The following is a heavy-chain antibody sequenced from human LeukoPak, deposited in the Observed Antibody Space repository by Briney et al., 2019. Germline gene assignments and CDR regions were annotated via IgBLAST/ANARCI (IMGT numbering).Heavy chain of an antibody. CDR2: IDWDDDK. D-gene: IGHD5-18*01. J-gene: IGHJ4*02. CDR1: GFSLSTSGMR. CDR3: AHSRGYSYGHDDDY. V-gene: IGHV2-70*04. Sequence: SGPALVKPTQTLTLTCTFSGFSLSTSGMRVSWIRQPPGKALEWLARIDWDDDKFYSTSLKTRLTISKDTSKNQVVLTMTNMDPVDTATYYCAHSRGYSYGHDDDYWGQGTLVTVSS.